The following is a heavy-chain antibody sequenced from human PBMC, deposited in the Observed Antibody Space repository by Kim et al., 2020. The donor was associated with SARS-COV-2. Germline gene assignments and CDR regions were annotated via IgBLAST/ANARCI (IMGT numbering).Heavy chain of an antibody. V-gene: IGHV5-51*04. J-gene: IGHJ4*02. CDR2: IYPCDSDT. D-gene: IGHD3-9*01. CDR1: GYRFTSYL. Sequence: GESLKISCKGSGYRFTSYLIGRVRQIPGKGAEWVLTIYPCDSDTRHSPPFQGQVTISADKPISTTYLQWCRVKAPDTAMYYCASGGFGGCFYWLDYWGQGTLVTVSS. CDR3: ASGGFGGCFYWLDY.